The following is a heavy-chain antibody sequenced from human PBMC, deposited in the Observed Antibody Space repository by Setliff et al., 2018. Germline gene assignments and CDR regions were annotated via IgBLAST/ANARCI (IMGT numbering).Heavy chain of an antibody. D-gene: IGHD1-1*01. CDR3: ARSDDNFQYPDY. J-gene: IGHJ4*01. CDR2: IYTNGGT. Sequence: ASETLSLTCSVSGASISSGNDFWNWIRQPAGKGLEWIGNIYTNGGTDYSPSLRSRVTISLGTSKNQFSLQLTSATAADTAIYYCARSDDNFQYPDYWGQGTLVTVSS. V-gene: IGHV4-61*09. CDR1: GASISSGNDF.